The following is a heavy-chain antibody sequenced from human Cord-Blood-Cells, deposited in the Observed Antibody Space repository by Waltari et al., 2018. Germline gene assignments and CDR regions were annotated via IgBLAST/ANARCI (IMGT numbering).Heavy chain of an antibody. Sequence: QVQLVQSGAEVKKPGSSVKVSCRASGGTFSSYALSWVRQAPGQGLEWMGGIIPIFGTANYAQKFQGRVTITADESTSTAYMELSSLRSEDTAVYYCARVGRFGGVFGYWGQGTLVTVSS. J-gene: IGHJ4*02. CDR3: ARVGRFGGVFGY. CDR2: IIPIFGTA. D-gene: IGHD3-16*02. V-gene: IGHV1-69*12. CDR1: GGTFSSYA.